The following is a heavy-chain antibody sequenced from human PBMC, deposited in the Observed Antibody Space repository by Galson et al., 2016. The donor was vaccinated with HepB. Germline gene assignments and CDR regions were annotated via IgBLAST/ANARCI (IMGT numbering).Heavy chain of an antibody. V-gene: IGHV3-7*01. CDR1: GFTSTDYW. CDR3: TRDVNMGSTWYFDL. Sequence: SLRLSCAAAGFTSTDYWMSWVRQAPGKGLEWVANINQHGSERYYAGSVKGRFTISRDSAKTSVSLQMSSLRAEDTAVYYCTRDVNMGSTWYFDLWGRGTLVTVSS. CDR2: INQHGSER. J-gene: IGHJ2*01. D-gene: IGHD3-10*01.